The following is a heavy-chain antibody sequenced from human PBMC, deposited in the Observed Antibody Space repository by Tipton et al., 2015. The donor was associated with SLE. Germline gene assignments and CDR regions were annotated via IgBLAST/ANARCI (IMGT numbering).Heavy chain of an antibody. Sequence: TLSLTCAVYGGSFSGYYWSWIRQPPGKGLEWIGEINHSGSTNYNPSLKSRVTISVDTSKNQFSLKLSSVTAADTAVYYCARGIAAAGTAPWGQGTLVTVSS. V-gene: IGHV4-34*01. CDR2: INHSGST. CDR1: GGSFSGYY. J-gene: IGHJ5*02. D-gene: IGHD6-13*01. CDR3: ARGIAAAGTAP.